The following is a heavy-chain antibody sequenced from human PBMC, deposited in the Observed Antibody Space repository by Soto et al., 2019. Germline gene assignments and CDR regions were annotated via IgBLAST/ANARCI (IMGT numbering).Heavy chain of an antibody. V-gene: IGHV4-39*01. CDR1: GGSVSNSNYY. D-gene: IGHD2-8*01. CDR3: VSQRTSVLTQAYFDY. Sequence: SETLSLSCTVSGGSVSNSNYYWGWIRQSPGKGLEWIGSVYYRGRSYSKSSVKSRVTISVDTSKNQFSLNLNSVTASDTAVYFCVSQRTSVLTQAYFDYWGPGALVTVSS. CDR2: VYYRGRS. J-gene: IGHJ4*02.